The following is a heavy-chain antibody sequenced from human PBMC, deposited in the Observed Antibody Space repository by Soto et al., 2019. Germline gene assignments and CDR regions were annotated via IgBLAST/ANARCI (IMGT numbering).Heavy chain of an antibody. CDR1: GGSFSGYY. V-gene: IGHV4-34*01. J-gene: IGHJ6*02. D-gene: IGHD4-17*01. CDR2: INHSGST. CDR3: ARVHRKDYGVFYYYYYGMDV. Sequence: QVQLQQWGAGLLKPSETLSLTCAVYGGSFSGYYWSWIRQPPGKGLEWIGEINHSGSTNYNPSLKSRVTISVDTSKHQFSLQLSSVTAADTAVYYCARVHRKDYGVFYYYYYGMDVWGQGTTVTVSS.